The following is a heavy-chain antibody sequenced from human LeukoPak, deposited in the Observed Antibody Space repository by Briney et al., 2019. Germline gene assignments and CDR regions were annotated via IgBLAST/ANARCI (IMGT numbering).Heavy chain of an antibody. Sequence: GKSLRLSCAASGFTFSTYSMNWVRQAPGKGLEWVSYISSSSSTIYYADSVKGRFTISRDNAKNSLYLQMSSLRAEDTAVYYCARGSTYYDSSGQVPFDYWGQGTLVTVSS. CDR3: ARGSTYYDSSGQVPFDY. D-gene: IGHD3-22*01. CDR1: GFTFSTYS. CDR2: ISSSSSTI. J-gene: IGHJ4*02. V-gene: IGHV3-48*01.